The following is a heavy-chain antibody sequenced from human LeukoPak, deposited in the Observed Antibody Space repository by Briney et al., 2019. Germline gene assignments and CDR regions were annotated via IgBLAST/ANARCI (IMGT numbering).Heavy chain of an antibody. V-gene: IGHV3-30*03. D-gene: IGHD2/OR15-2a*01. CDR1: GFTFSNYW. CDR2: ISYDGSNK. CDR3: TTEGNSLPDY. Sequence: GGSLRLSCEGSGFTFSNYWMSWVRQAPGKGLEWVAVISYDGSNKYYADSVKGRFTISRDNSKNTLYLQMNSLKTEDTAVYYCTTEGNSLPDYWGQGTLVTVSS. J-gene: IGHJ4*02.